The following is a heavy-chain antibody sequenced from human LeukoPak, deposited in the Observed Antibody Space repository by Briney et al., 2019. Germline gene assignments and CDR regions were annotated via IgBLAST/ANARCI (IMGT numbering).Heavy chain of an antibody. CDR3: ARLAYSGRLGFDY. CDR1: GGSISSYY. Sequence: SETLSLTCTVSGGSISSYYWSWIRQPPGKGLEWIGYIYYSGSTNYNPSLKSRVTISVDTSKNQFSLKLSSVTAADTAVYYCARLAYSGRLGFDYWGQGTLVTVSS. CDR2: IYYSGST. J-gene: IGHJ4*02. V-gene: IGHV4-59*01. D-gene: IGHD1-26*01.